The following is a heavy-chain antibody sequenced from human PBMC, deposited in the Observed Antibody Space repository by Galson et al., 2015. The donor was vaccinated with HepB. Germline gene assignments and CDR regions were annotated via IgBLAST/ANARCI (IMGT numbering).Heavy chain of an antibody. CDR1: GFTFSRYA. CDR3: AKVAVVVTTIPYYFDY. Sequence: SLRLSCAASGFTFSRYAMSWVRRAPGKGLEWVSGMSGTGGTTFYSDSVKGRFTISRDNSKNTLYLQMNSLRVEDTAVYYCAKVAVVVTTIPYYFDYWGQGTQVTVSS. CDR2: MSGTGGTT. V-gene: IGHV3-23*01. J-gene: IGHJ4*02. D-gene: IGHD2-21*02.